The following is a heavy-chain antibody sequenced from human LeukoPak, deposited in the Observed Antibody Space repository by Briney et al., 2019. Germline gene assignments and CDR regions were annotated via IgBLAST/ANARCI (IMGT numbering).Heavy chain of an antibody. CDR2: IYYSGST. CDR1: GGSFSSYY. V-gene: IGHV4-59*01. Sequence: PSETLSLTCVVYGGSFSSYYWSWIRQPPGKGLEWIGCIYYSGSTNYNPSLKSRVTISVDTSKNQFSLKLSSVTAADTAVYYCARDSIVGATSAFDIWGQGTMVTVSS. J-gene: IGHJ3*02. CDR3: ARDSIVGATSAFDI. D-gene: IGHD1-26*01.